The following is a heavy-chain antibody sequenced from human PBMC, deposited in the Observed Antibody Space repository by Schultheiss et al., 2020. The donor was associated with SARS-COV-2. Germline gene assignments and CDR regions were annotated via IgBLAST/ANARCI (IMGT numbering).Heavy chain of an antibody. D-gene: IGHD4-23*01. V-gene: IGHV4-61*01. CDR1: GGSVSSGSYY. J-gene: IGHJ2*01. Sequence: GSLRLSCTVSGGSVSSGSYYWSWMRQPPGKGLEWIGYIYYSGSTNYNPSLKSRVTISVDTSKNQFSLKLSSVTAADTAVYYCAREVRGSIIYGGNTEDWYFDLWGRGTLVTVSS. CDR2: IYYSGST. CDR3: AREVRGSIIYGGNTEDWYFDL.